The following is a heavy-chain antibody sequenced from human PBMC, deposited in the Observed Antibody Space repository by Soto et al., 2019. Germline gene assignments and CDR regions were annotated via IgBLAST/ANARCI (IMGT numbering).Heavy chain of an antibody. CDR1: GFTFSSYA. D-gene: IGHD2-2*01. V-gene: IGHV3-30-3*01. CDR3: AGDAGLPAAIPRANFDY. CDR2: ISYDGSNK. Sequence: QVQLVEPGGGVVQPGRSLRLSCAASGFTFSSYAMHWVRQAPGKGLEWVAVISYDGSNKYYADSVKGRFTISRDNSKNTLYLQMNSLRAEDTAVYYCAGDAGLPAAIPRANFDYWGQGTLVTVSS. J-gene: IGHJ4*02.